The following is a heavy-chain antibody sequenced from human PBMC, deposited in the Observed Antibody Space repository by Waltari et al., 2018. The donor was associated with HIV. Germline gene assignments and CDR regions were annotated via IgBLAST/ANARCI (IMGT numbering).Heavy chain of an antibody. CDR2: IYYSGST. Sequence: QLQLQESGPGLVKPSETLSLTCTVPGGSISSSSYYWGWFRQPPGTGLEWIGSIYYSGSTYYNPSLKSRVTISVDTSKNQFSLKLSSVTAADTAVYYCARVQTGVDTAMVNRYFDLWGRGTLVTVSS. J-gene: IGHJ2*01. CDR1: GGSISSSSYY. V-gene: IGHV4-39*01. CDR3: ARVQTGVDTAMVNRYFDL. D-gene: IGHD5-18*01.